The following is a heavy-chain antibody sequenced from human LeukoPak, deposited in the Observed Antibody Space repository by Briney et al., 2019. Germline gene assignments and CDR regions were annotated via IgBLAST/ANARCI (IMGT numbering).Heavy chain of an antibody. D-gene: IGHD2-2*01. CDR1: GFPFSTYS. V-gene: IGHV3-23*01. CDR3: AKDKCSGTSCSRFDY. CDR2: INDGGNIT. Sequence: GGSLRLSCAASGFPFSTYSLSWVRQASGKGLEWVSTINDGGNITDYAASVKGRFTISRDNSKNTLYLQMNSLRAEDTAVYYCAKDKCSGTSCSRFDYWGQGTLVTVSS. J-gene: IGHJ4*02.